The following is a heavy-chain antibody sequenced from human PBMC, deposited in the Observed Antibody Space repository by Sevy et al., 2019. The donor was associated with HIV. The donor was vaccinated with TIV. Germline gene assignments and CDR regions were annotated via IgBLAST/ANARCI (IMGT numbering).Heavy chain of an antibody. CDR3: ASDRARGGVTLGMDV. CDR2: IWYDGSNK. CDR1: GFTFSSYG. J-gene: IGHJ6*02. Sequence: GGSLRLSCAASGFTFSSYGMHWVRQAPGKGLEWVAAIWYDGSNKYYADSVKGRFTISVDNSKNTLYLQMNTQRAEDTAVYYGASDRARGGVTLGMDVWGQGTTVTVSS. V-gene: IGHV3-33*01. D-gene: IGHD2-8*02.